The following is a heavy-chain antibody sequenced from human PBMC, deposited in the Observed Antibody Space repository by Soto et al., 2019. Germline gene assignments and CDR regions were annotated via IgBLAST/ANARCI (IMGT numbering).Heavy chain of an antibody. D-gene: IGHD3-16*01. CDR1: GASISSGNW. Sequence: QVQLQESGPGLVKPSETLSLTCVVSGASISSGNWWNWVRQSPGKGLEWIGEISFTGSTNYNPSPNSPATISADKSKNQLALKLSAGTAADTAVYYCVRWGTDSRLIWFDPWDRGTQVIVSS. V-gene: IGHV4-4*02. CDR3: VRWGTDSRLIWFDP. J-gene: IGHJ5*02. CDR2: ISFTGST.